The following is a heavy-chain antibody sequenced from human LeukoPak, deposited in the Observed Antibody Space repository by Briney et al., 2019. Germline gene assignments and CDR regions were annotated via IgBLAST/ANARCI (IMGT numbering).Heavy chain of an antibody. Sequence: PGGSLRLSYAASGFTVSSNYMSWVRHTPGKGLEWIPVIYSGGRTYYADSVKDRFTISRDNSKTTLSLQMNSLRVEDTAVYYCAKLAPSDDFWSGYLGWFDTWGQGTLVTVSS. V-gene: IGHV3-53*01. CDR2: IYSGGRT. D-gene: IGHD3-3*01. J-gene: IGHJ5*02. CDR1: GFTVSSNY. CDR3: AKLAPSDDFWSGYLGWFDT.